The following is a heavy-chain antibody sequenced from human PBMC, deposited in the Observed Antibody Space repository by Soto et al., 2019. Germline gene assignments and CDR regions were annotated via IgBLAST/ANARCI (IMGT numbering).Heavy chain of an antibody. J-gene: IGHJ4*02. V-gene: IGHV3-30-3*01. CDR2: ISDDGSNK. D-gene: IGHD2-2*01. CDR3: AREFFATSRPYLDY. Sequence: QVQLVESGGGVVQPGRSLRLSCAASGFTFSNYALHWVRQAPGKGLEWVAVISDDGSNKYYADSVKGRFTISRDNSKNALYLQMNSRGAEDTGVYYSAREFFATSRPYLDYWGQGTPVTVSS. CDR1: GFTFSNYA.